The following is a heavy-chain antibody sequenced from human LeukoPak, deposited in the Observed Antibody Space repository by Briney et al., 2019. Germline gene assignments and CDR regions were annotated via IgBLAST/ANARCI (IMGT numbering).Heavy chain of an antibody. CDR2: MNPDSGNT. CDR1: GYTFTSYD. Sequence: VASVKVSCKASGYTFTSYDINWVRQATGQGLEWMGWMNPDSGNTGYAQKFQGRVTITRSTSISTAYMELSSLRSEDTAVYYCARGLFAYDFWSGYSQPDYYYYYYMDVWGKGTTVTVSS. J-gene: IGHJ6*03. CDR3: ARGLFAYDFWSGYSQPDYYYYYYMDV. D-gene: IGHD3-3*01. V-gene: IGHV1-8*03.